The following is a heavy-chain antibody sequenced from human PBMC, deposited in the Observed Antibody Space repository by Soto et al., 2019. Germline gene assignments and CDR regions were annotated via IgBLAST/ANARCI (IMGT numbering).Heavy chain of an antibody. CDR3: ARDGWLDIVATNFYYYFGLDV. D-gene: IGHD5-12*01. CDR2: ISAYNGNT. CDR1: GYTFTSYG. Sequence: GASVKVSCKASGYTFTSYGISWLRQAPGQGLEWMGWISAYNGNTNYAQKLQGRVTMTTDTSTSTAYMELNSLRAEDTAVYYCARDGWLDIVATNFYYYFGLDVWGQGTTVTVSS. V-gene: IGHV1-18*01. J-gene: IGHJ6*02.